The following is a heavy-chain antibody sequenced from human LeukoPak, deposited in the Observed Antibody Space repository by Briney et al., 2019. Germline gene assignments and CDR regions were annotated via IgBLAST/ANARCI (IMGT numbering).Heavy chain of an antibody. Sequence: SETLSLTCAVYGGSFSGYYWSWIRQPPGKGLEWLGYIYYSGSTNYNPSLKSRVTISVDTSKNQFSLKLSSVTAADTAVYYCARLTPRAYYYMDVWGKGTTVTVSS. V-gene: IGHV4-59*01. CDR3: ARLTPRAYYYMDV. CDR1: GGSFSGYY. CDR2: IYYSGST. D-gene: IGHD2-15*01. J-gene: IGHJ6*03.